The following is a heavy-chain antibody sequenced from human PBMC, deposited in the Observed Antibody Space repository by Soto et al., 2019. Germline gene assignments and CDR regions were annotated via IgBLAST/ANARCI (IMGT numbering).Heavy chain of an antibody. V-gene: IGHV1-69*13. CDR3: ARPRGSPYYFDY. CDR1: GGTFSSYA. D-gene: IGHD3-10*01. CDR2: IIPIFGTA. J-gene: IGHJ4*02. Sequence: GSSVKVSCKASGGTFSSYAISWVRQAPGQGLEWMGGIIPIFGTANYAQKFKGRVTITADESTSTAYMEMSSLRSEETAVYYCARPRGSPYYFDYRGQRTLVTVSS.